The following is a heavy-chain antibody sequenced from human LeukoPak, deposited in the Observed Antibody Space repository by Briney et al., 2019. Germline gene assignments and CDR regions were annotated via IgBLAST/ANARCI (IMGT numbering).Heavy chain of an antibody. CDR2: IYYSGST. Sequence: SETLSLTCTVSGGSISSYYWSWIRQPPGKGLEWIGYIYYSGSTNYNPSLKSRVTISVDTSKSQFSLKLSSVTAADTAVYYCARFRYYDFWSGYYSQEYYFDYWGQGTLVTVSS. V-gene: IGHV4-59*01. J-gene: IGHJ4*02. CDR1: GGSISSYY. CDR3: ARFRYYDFWSGYYSQEYYFDY. D-gene: IGHD3-3*01.